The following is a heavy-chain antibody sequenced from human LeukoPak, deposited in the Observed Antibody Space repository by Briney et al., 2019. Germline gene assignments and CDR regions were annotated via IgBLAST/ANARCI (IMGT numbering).Heavy chain of an antibody. D-gene: IGHD1-1*01. CDR3: AREQLREYGNIDY. Sequence: GGSLRLSCAASGFPFSDYYMGWIRQAPGKGLGWVSYISSGGVDLWYGDSVKGRFTTSRDNARNSLYLRMDSLRADDTAVYYCAREQLREYGNIDYCGQGTLVTVSS. V-gene: IGHV3-11*01. CDR2: ISSGGVDL. CDR1: GFPFSDYY. J-gene: IGHJ4*02.